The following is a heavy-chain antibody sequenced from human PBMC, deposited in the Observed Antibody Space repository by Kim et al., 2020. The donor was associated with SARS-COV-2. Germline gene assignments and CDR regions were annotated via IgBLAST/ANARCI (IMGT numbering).Heavy chain of an antibody. CDR3: ARVNGYRPLESSLYYYYGMDV. CDR2: INPNSGGT. J-gene: IGHJ6*02. CDR1: GYTFTGYY. V-gene: IGHV1-2*06. Sequence: ASVKVSCKASGYTFTGYYMHWVRQAPGQGLEWMGRINPNSGGTNYAQKFQGRVTMTRDTSISTAYMELSRLRSDDTAVYYCARVNGYRPLESSLYYYYGMDVWGQGTTVTVSS. D-gene: IGHD3-16*02.